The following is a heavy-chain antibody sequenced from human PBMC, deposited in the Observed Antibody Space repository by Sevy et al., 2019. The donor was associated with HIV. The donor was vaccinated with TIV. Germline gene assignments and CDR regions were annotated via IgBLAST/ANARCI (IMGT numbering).Heavy chain of an antibody. CDR3: ARGTPLFGEQTGLGFDP. J-gene: IGHJ5*02. V-gene: IGHV3-48*02. D-gene: IGHD3-10*01. CDR2: ISSSSSTI. CDR1: GFTFSSYS. Sequence: GGSLRLSCAASGFTFSSYSMNWVRQAPGKGLEWVSYISSSSSTIYYADSVKGRFTISRDNAKNSLYLQMNSLRDEDTAEYYCARGTPLFGEQTGLGFDPWGQGTLVTVSS.